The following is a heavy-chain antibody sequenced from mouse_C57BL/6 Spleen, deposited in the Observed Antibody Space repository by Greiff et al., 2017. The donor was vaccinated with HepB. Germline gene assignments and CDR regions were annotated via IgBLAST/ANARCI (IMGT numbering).Heavy chain of an antibody. V-gene: IGHV2-6-1*01. J-gene: IGHJ4*01. CDR1: GFSLTSYG. CDR2: IWSDGST. CDR3: ARQVYYDYDGYYAMDY. Sequence: VQRVESGPGLVAPSQSLSITCTVSGFSLTSYGVHWVRQPPGKGLEWLVVIWSDGSTTYNSALKSRMSISKDNSKSQVCLKMNSLQTDDTAMYYCARQVYYDYDGYYAMDYWGQGTSVTVSS. D-gene: IGHD2-4*01.